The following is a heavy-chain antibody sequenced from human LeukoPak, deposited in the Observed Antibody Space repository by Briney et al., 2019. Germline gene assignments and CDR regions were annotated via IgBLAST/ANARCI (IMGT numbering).Heavy chain of an antibody. CDR1: GFTFSSYS. Sequence: GGSLRLSCAASGFTFSSYSMNWVRQAPGEGLEWVSSISSSSSYIYYADSVKGRFTISRDNAKNSLYLQMNSLRAEDTAVYYCARDRGGWFDPWGQGTLVTVSS. J-gene: IGHJ5*02. V-gene: IGHV3-21*01. CDR3: ARDRGGWFDP. CDR2: ISSSSSYI. D-gene: IGHD3-10*01.